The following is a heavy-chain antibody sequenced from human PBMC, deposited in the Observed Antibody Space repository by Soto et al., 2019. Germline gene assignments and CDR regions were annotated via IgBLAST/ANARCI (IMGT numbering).Heavy chain of an antibody. CDR1: GFTFSSYS. J-gene: IGHJ4*02. CDR3: AREGIAAALDY. D-gene: IGHD6-13*01. V-gene: IGHV3-21*01. Sequence: EVQLVESGGGLVKPGGSLRLSCAASGFTFSSYSMNWVRQAPGKGLEWVSSISSSSSYIYYADSVKGRFTISGDNAKNSLYLPVNSLRAEDTAVYYCAREGIAAALDYWGQGALVTVSS. CDR2: ISSSSSYI.